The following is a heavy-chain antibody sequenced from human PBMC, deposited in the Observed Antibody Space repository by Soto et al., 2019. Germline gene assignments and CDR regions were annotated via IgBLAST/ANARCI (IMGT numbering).Heavy chain of an antibody. CDR3: ARQHYYDSSGYYTWN. CDR2: FYYSGST. CDR1: GGSIRSTGSY. V-gene: IGHV4-39*01. Sequence: PSENLSLSCTGFGGSIRSTGSYWGWIRQPPGRGLEWIASFYYSGSTYYSPSLKTRVTISVDTSKNQFSLRLNSVTAADTAVYYCARQHYYDSSGYYTWNWGQGTLVT. D-gene: IGHD3-22*01. J-gene: IGHJ4*02.